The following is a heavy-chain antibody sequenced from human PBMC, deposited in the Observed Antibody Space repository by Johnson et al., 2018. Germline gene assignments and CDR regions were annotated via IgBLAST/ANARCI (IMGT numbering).Heavy chain of an antibody. CDR1: GFTFSDHY. V-gene: IGHV3-72*01. CDR2: TRDKSNSYTT. CDR3: VSASGITYPYFQH. J-gene: IGHJ1*01. D-gene: IGHD3-10*01. Sequence: VQLVQSGGGLVQPGGSLRLSCAASGFTFSDHYMDWVRQAPGTGLEWVGRTRDKSNSYTTEYAASVKGRFTISRDDSKNSLYLQMNSRKTEDTAVYFCVSASGITYPYFQHWGQGTLVTVSS.